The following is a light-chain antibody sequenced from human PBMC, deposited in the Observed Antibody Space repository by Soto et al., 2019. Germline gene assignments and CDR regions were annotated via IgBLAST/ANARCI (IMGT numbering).Light chain of an antibody. CDR2: DDS. CDR1: NIGSKS. J-gene: IGLJ1*01. Sequence: SYELTQPPSVSVAPGQTARITWGGNNIGSKSVHWYQQKPGQAPVLVVYDDSDRPSGIPERFSGSNSGNTATLTISRVEAGDEADYYCQVWDSSSDHYVFGAGTKVTVL. CDR3: QVWDSSSDHYV. V-gene: IGLV3-21*02.